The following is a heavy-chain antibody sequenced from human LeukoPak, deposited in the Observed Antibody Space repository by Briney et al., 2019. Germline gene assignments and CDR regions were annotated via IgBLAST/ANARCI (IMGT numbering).Heavy chain of an antibody. D-gene: IGHD3-9*01. V-gene: IGHV4-4*07. CDR1: GGSISSYY. CDR3: ARGYYDILTGYHNWFDP. Sequence: SETLSLTCTVSGGSISSYYWSWIRQPAGKGLEWIGRIYTSGSTNYNPSLKSRVTMSVDTSKNQFSLKLSSVTAADTAVYYCARGYYDILTGYHNWFDPWGQGTLVTVSS. J-gene: IGHJ5*02. CDR2: IYTSGST.